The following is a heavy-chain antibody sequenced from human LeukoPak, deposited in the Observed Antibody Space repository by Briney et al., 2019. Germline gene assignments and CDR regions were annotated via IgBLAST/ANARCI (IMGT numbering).Heavy chain of an antibody. CDR1: GDSISSSY. V-gene: IGHV4-4*09. CDR3: ARLIPGTTGLRKNYFDY. D-gene: IGHD1-20*01. J-gene: IGHJ4*02. Sequence: SETLSLTCTVSGDSISSSYWNWIRQTPGKGLEWIGYISASGNTNYNPSLKSRIIISVDMSKNRFSLKLSSVTAADTAVYYCARLIPGTTGLRKNYFDYWGQGTLVTVSS. CDR2: ISASGNT.